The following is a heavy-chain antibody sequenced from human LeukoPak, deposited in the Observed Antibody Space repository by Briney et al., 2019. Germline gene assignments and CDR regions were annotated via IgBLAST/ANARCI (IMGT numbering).Heavy chain of an antibody. CDR3: ARAPSEIGGYYPEYFRH. J-gene: IGHJ1*01. D-gene: IGHD3-22*01. Sequence: GGSLRLSCAASGFTFSRYWMHWVRQAPGKGLVWVSRIKSDGSTNYADSVKGRFTISRDNAKNTVSLQMNSLRAEDTGVYYCARAPSEIGGYYPEYFRHWGQGTLVTVSS. CDR1: GFTFSRYW. CDR2: IKSDGST. V-gene: IGHV3-74*01.